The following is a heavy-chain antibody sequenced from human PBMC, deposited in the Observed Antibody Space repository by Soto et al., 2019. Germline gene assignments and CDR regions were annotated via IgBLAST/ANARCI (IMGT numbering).Heavy chain of an antibody. CDR3: AKTSLWFGALFPYYFDS. V-gene: IGHV3-23*01. D-gene: IGHD3-10*01. CDR2: ISGAGVST. CDR1: GFTFSDCA. J-gene: IGHJ4*02. Sequence: EVHLLEAGGGLVQPGGSLRLSCAASGFTFSDCAMNWVRQAPGKGLESVSAISGAGVSTYYADSGKGRFTIARDNSKNTLYLPMNSLRAEDTAVYSCAKTSLWFGALFPYYFDSWCQGTLVTVSS.